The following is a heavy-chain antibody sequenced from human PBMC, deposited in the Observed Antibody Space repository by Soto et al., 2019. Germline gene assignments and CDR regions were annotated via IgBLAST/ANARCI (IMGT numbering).Heavy chain of an antibody. CDR2: ISPYNGNP. CDR1: SYSFSTYA. D-gene: IGHD6-19*01. J-gene: IGHJ4*02. V-gene: IGHV1-18*04. CDR3: ARTIAVAGIGYYFDY. Sequence: QVQLVQSGAAVTKPGASVKVSCKASSYSFSTYAISWVRQAPGQGLEWLGRISPYNGNPNYAQILQGRVTVTTDTSPSTAFMELRSLGSDDPAVYYCARTIAVAGIGYYFDYWGQGTLVTVSS.